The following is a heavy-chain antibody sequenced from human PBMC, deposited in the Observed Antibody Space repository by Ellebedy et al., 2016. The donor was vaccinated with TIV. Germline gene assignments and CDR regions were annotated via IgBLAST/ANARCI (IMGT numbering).Heavy chain of an antibody. CDR3: ARDTGYSPNWFDP. V-gene: IGHV7-4-1*02. J-gene: IGHJ5*02. CDR1: GYTFASYG. Sequence: AASVKVSCKASGYTFASYGVNWVRQAPGQGLEWMGWINTNSGNPTYAQAFTGRIVFSLDTSVSTAYLQISSLKAEDTAVYYCARDTGYSPNWFDPWGQGTLVTVSS. CDR2: INTNSGNP. D-gene: IGHD3-9*01.